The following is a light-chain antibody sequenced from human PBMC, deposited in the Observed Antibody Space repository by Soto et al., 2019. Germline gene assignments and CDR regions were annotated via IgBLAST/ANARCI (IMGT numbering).Light chain of an antibody. Sequence: QSVLTQPPSASGTPGQRVTISCSGSMSNIGSSTVNWYQQLPGMAPKLLIYSNDRRPSGVPDRFSASKSGTSVSLAISGLQSEDEALYYCSAWDDSVIGVFGGGTKLTVL. CDR3: SAWDDSVIGV. V-gene: IGLV1-44*01. CDR2: SND. J-gene: IGLJ3*02. CDR1: MSNIGSST.